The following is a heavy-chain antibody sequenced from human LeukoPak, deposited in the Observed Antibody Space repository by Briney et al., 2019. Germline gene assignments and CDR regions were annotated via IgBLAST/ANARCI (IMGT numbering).Heavy chain of an antibody. Sequence: PGGSLRLSCAASGFTYSNFGMNWVRQAPGKGLEWVSSISSGSSYIYYADSVKGRFTISRDNAKNSLYLQMNSLRAEGTAVYYCARDKGYFDYWGQGTLVTVSS. CDR1: GFTYSNFG. CDR3: ARDKGYFDY. CDR2: ISSGSSYI. J-gene: IGHJ4*02. V-gene: IGHV3-21*01.